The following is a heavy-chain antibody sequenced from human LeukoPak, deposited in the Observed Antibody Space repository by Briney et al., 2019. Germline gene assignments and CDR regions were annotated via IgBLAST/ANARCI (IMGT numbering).Heavy chain of an antibody. CDR1: GGFISSYY. D-gene: IGHD3-3*01. J-gene: IGHJ4*02. CDR3: AREKRASVWSGNFDY. CDR2: IYYSGST. V-gene: IGHV4-59*01. Sequence: SETLSLTCTVSGGFISSYYWSWIRQPPGKGLEWIGYIYYSGSTNYNPSLKSRVTISVDTSKNQFSLKLSSVTAADTAVYYCAREKRASVWSGNFDYWGQGTLVTVSS.